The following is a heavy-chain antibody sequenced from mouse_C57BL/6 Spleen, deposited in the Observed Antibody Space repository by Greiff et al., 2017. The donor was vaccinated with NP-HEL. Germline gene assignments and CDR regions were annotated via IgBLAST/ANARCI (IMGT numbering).Heavy chain of an antibody. CDR1: GYSITSGYY. CDR3: AREGDGSSYWVWYFDV. D-gene: IGHD1-1*01. CDR2: ISYDGSN. V-gene: IGHV3-6*01. J-gene: IGHJ1*03. Sequence: DVKLQESGPGLVKPSQSLSLTCSVTGYSITSGYYWNWIRQFPGNKLEWMGYISYDGSNNYNPSLKNRISITRDTSKNQFFLKLNSVTTEDTATYYGAREGDGSSYWVWYFDVWGTGTTVTVSS.